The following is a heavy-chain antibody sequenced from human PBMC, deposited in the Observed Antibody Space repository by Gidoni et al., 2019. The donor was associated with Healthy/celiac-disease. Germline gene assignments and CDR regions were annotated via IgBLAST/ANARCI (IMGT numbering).Heavy chain of an antibody. CDR2: IYPGDSDT. D-gene: IGHD2-2*01. CDR1: GYSFTSYW. Sequence: EVQLVQSGAEVKKPGESLKISCKGSGYSFTSYWIGWVRQMPGKGLEWMGIIYPGDSDTRYSPSFQGQVTISADKSISTAYLQWSSLKASDTAMYYCARRAYCSSTSCFYFDYWGQGTLVTVSS. V-gene: IGHV5-51*01. J-gene: IGHJ4*02. CDR3: ARRAYCSSTSCFYFDY.